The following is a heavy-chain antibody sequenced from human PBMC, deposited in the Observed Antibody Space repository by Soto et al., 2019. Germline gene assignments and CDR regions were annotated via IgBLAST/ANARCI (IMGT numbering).Heavy chain of an antibody. Sequence: PGGSLRLSCAASGFTFSSYAMSWVRQAPGKGLEWVSAISGGGNDRFYADSVKGRFTISRDNSRNTLYLHMHSLTAEDTAVHYCARSLFIAATDTEPFDSCGQGTLVTVSS. CDR3: ARSLFIAATDTEPFDS. CDR1: GFTFSSYA. V-gene: IGHV3-23*01. D-gene: IGHD6-13*01. J-gene: IGHJ4*02. CDR2: ISGGGNDR.